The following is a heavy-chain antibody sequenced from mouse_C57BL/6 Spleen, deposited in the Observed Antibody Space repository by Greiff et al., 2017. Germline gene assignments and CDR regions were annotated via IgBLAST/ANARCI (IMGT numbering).Heavy chain of an antibody. J-gene: IGHJ1*03. D-gene: IGHD4-1*01. CDR3: ARQGTGTGYFDV. CDR2: ISSGGSYT. Sequence: EVKLVESGGDLVKPGGSLKLSCAASGFTFSSYGMSWVRQTPDKRLEWVATISSGGSYTYYPDSVKGRFTISRDNAKNTLYLQLSSLKSEDTAMYYCARQGTGTGYFDVWGTGTTVTVSS. V-gene: IGHV5-6*02. CDR1: GFTFSSYG.